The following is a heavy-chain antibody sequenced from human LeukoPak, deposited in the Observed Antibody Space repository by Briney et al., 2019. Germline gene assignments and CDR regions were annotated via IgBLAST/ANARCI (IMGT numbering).Heavy chain of an antibody. J-gene: IGHJ4*02. CDR2: ISWNSGDI. CDR3: AKRIPARPPPLDY. V-gene: IGHV3-9*01. Sequence: PGRSLTLSCAASGFTFEDYGMYWVRQAQGQGLKGVSGISWNSGDIAYADSVKGRFTISRGNGKSSLYWGMKRPRVEDTALYVCAKRIPARPPPLDYWGQGILVTVSS. D-gene: IGHD6-6*01. CDR1: GFTFEDYG.